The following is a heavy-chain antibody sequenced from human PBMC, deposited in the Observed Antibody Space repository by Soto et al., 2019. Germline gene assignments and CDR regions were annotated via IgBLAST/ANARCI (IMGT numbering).Heavy chain of an antibody. CDR2: IWHDGSNQ. CDR1: GFTFSDYA. D-gene: IGHD6-19*01. Sequence: PGGSLRLSCAASGFTFSDYAMHWVRQAPGKGLEWVAFIWHDGSNQYYADSVKGRFTFSRDNSKNTLYLQMNSLRAEDTAVYYCAKTANGWFSAFDIWGQGTMVTVSS. CDR3: AKTANGWFSAFDI. V-gene: IGHV3-30*02. J-gene: IGHJ3*02.